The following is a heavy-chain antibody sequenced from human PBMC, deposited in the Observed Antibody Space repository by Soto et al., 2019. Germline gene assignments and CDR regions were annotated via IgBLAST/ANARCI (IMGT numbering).Heavy chain of an antibody. CDR3: ARGPLDGSTSYHTNYYYGMDV. CDR2: ISAYNGNT. D-gene: IGHD2-2*01. Sequence: QVQLVQSGAEVKKPGASVKVSCKASGYTFTSYGISWVRQAPGQGLEWMGWISAYNGNTNYAQKLQGRVTMTTDTSTSTAYMELRSLRSDDTAVYYCARGPLDGSTSYHTNYYYGMDVWGQGTTVTVSS. J-gene: IGHJ6*02. V-gene: IGHV1-18*04. CDR1: GYTFTSYG.